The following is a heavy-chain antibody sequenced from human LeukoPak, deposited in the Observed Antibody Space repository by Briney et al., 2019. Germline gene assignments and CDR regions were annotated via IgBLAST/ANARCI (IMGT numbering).Heavy chain of an antibody. D-gene: IGHD4-17*01. J-gene: IGHJ4*02. CDR1: EFTFSSYG. CDR3: AKSLHGYGDYAALLPFDY. CDR2: IRYDGSNK. V-gene: IGHV3-30*02. Sequence: PGGSLRLSCAASEFTFSSYGMHWVRQAPGKGLEWVAFIRYDGSNKYYADSVKGRFTISRDNSKNTLYLQMNSLRAEDTAVYYCAKSLHGYGDYAALLPFDYWGQGTLVTVSS.